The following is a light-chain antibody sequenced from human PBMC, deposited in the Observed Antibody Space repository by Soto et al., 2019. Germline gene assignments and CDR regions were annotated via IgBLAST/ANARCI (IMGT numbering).Light chain of an antibody. Sequence: DIQMTQSPSTLSASVGDSVSINCRASQSISAWLAWYQQKPGKAPRLLIYKASTLEIGVPSRFSGSGSGTEFTLTISSLQPDDFATYWCQHYGGLWTFGQGTKVEIK. CDR3: QHYGGLWT. V-gene: IGKV1-5*03. CDR2: KAS. J-gene: IGKJ1*01. CDR1: QSISAW.